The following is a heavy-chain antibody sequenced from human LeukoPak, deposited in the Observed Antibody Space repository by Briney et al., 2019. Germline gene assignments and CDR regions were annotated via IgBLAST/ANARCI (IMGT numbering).Heavy chain of an antibody. CDR1: GFTVSSNE. CDR2: ISGGST. V-gene: IGHV3-38-3*01. D-gene: IGHD3-10*01. Sequence: GGSLRLSCAASGFTVSSNEMSWVRQAPGKGLEWVSSISGGSTYYADSRKGRFTISRDNSKSTLYLQMDSLRAEDTALYYCAKAYGSGSYYDYYYYMDVWGKGTTVTVSS. CDR3: AKAYGSGSYYDYYYYMDV. J-gene: IGHJ6*03.